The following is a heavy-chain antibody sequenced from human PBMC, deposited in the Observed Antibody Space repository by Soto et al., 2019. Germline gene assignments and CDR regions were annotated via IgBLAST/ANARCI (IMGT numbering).Heavy chain of an antibody. V-gene: IGHV4-31*03. Sequence: KSSETLALTFTVSGDSISGGASFWSWIRQPPGKGLEWIANVYYSGSSYYNPSLKSRLTISVDTTKNQFSLQLKSMTAADTAVYYCAKLSCTSSTCYFPGWFDPWGQGTLVTVSS. D-gene: IGHD2-2*01. J-gene: IGHJ5*02. CDR3: AKLSCTSSTCYFPGWFDP. CDR1: GDSISGGASF. CDR2: VYYSGSS.